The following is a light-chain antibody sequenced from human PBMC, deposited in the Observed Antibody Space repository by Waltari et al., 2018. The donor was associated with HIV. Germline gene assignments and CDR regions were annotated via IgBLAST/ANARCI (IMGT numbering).Light chain of an antibody. Sequence: SSELTQPPSVSVSPGQTARITCPGDALPKPTASWYQQKPGQAPVLVIYKDRERPSGIPERFSGSSSGTTVTLTISGVQAEDEADYYCQSADSSGTYVFGTGTKVTVL. J-gene: IGLJ1*01. V-gene: IGLV3-25*03. CDR1: ALPKPT. CDR2: KDR. CDR3: QSADSSGTYV.